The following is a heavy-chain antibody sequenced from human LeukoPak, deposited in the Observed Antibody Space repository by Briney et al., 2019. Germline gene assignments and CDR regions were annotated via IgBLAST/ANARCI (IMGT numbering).Heavy chain of an antibody. D-gene: IGHD6-19*01. CDR1: GYSFTNYW. CDR2: IDPSDSYT. V-gene: IGHV5-10-1*01. CDR3: ARHSAAVAGDLDY. J-gene: IGHJ4*02. Sequence: GESLKISCKGSGYSFTNYWITWVRQMPGKGLEWMGRIDPSDSYTEYSPSFQGHVTISADKSINTAYLQWSSLKASDIAMYYCARHSAAVAGDLDYWGQGTLVTVSS.